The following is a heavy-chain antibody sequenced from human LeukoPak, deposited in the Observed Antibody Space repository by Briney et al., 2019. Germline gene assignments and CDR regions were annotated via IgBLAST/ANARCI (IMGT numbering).Heavy chain of an antibody. CDR2: IYYSGST. V-gene: IGHV4-59*01. D-gene: IGHD3-16*01. CDR1: GGSFSGYY. CDR3: ARLNYYYYMDV. J-gene: IGHJ6*03. Sequence: SETLSLTCAVYGGSFSGYYWSWIGQPPGKGLEWIGYIYYSGSTNYNPSLKSRVTISVDTSKNQFSLKLSSVTAADTAVYYCARLNYYYYMDVWGKGTTVTVSS.